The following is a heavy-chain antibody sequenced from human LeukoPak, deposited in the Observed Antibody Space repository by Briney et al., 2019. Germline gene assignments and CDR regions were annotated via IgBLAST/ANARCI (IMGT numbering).Heavy chain of an antibody. J-gene: IGHJ3*02. D-gene: IGHD4-17*01. CDR2: INLSGDST. V-gene: IGHV1-46*01. CDR3: ARDDYGDYGGAFDI. Sequence: ASVKVSCKASGYTFTSYYMHWVRQAPGQGPEWMGVINLSGDSTSYAQKFQGRVTMTRDTSTSTVYMELSSLRSGDTAVYYCARDDYGDYGGAFDIWGQGTMVTVSS. CDR1: GYTFTSYY.